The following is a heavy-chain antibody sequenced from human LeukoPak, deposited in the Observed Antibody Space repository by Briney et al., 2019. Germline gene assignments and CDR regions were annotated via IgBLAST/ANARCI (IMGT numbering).Heavy chain of an antibody. Sequence: SETLSLTCTVSGGSISSYYWSWIRQPPGKGLEWIGYISYSGSTNFNPSLKSRVTISVDTSKNQFSLKLSSVTAADTAVYYCARGDGDCSSTSCYADGYYFDYWGRGTLVTVSS. CDR1: GGSISSYY. CDR3: ARGDGDCSSTSCYADGYYFDY. D-gene: IGHD2-2*01. CDR2: ISYSGST. J-gene: IGHJ4*02. V-gene: IGHV4-59*01.